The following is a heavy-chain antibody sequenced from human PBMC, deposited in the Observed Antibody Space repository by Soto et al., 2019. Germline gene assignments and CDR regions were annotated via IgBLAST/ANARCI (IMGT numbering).Heavy chain of an antibody. J-gene: IGHJ6*02. CDR1: GFTFSDAW. V-gene: IGHV3-15*07. CDR3: TTSGGYSYGSYGLDV. D-gene: IGHD5-18*01. CDR2: IKSKTDGGTT. Sequence: GGSLRLSCAASGFTFSDAWMNWVRQAPGKGLEWVGRIKSKTDGGTTDYAAPVTGRFTISRDDSKNTLSLQMNGLQTEDTAIYYCTTSGGYSYGSYGLDVWGQGTTVTVS.